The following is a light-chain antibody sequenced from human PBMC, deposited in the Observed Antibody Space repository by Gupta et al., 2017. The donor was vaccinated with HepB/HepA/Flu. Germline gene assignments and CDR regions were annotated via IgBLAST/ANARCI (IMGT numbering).Light chain of an antibody. J-gene: IGKJ1*01. CDR2: SAC. V-gene: IGKV1-17*01. CDR1: QRIRSD. Sequence: IQITPAPSTLSASVGDRVSITCRESQRIRSDVGWYQQKPGKAPQRLIDSACDSQAGVPSRFSGGESGTESTLTSSSLQAEDVATDYCRQGNRDPQTFGQGTKVEIK. CDR3: RQGNRDPQT.